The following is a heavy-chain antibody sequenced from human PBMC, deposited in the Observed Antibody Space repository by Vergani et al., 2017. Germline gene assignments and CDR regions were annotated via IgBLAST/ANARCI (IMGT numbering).Heavy chain of an antibody. CDR2: ISSSGGST. CDR1: GFTFSSYA. V-gene: IGHV3-23*01. D-gene: IGHD3-10*01. J-gene: IGHJ4*02. Sequence: EVQLLESGGGLVQPGGSLRLSCAASGFTFSSYAMSWVRQAPGKGLEWVSAISSSGGSTYYADSVKGRFTISRDTSKNTLYLQMNSLRADDTAVYYCARDPGYYGAGSYYNRPYYCDYWGQGTLVTVSS. CDR3: ARDPGYYGAGSYYNRPYYCDY.